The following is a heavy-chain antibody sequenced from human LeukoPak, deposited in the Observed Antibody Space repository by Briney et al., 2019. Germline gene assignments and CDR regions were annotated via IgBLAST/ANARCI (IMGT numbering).Heavy chain of an antibody. V-gene: IGHV4-39*01. CDR3: ARHHHTYYYDSSGLMYYFDY. CDR1: GGSISSSSYY. Sequence: SETLSLTCTVSGGSISSSSYYWGWIRQPPGKGLEWIGSIYYSGSTYYNPSLKSRVTISVDTSKNQFSLKLSSVTAADTAVYYCARHHHTYYYDSSGLMYYFDYWGQGTPVTVSS. CDR2: IYYSGST. J-gene: IGHJ4*02. D-gene: IGHD3-22*01.